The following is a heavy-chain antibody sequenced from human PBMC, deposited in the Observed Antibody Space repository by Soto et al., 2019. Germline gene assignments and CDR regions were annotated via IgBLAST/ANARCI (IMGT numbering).Heavy chain of an antibody. CDR1: GGIFSTYA. Sequence: QVQLVQSGAEVKKPGSSVKVSCKASGGIFSTYAISWLRQAPGQGLEWMGGIIPIFGTPNYAQKFQGRVTITVDESTSTAYMELSRLRSEDTAVYHCARDRDDYGSGNYYNRIDFWGQGTLVTVSS. CDR2: IIPIFGTP. CDR3: ARDRDDYGSGNYYNRIDF. V-gene: IGHV1-69*01. D-gene: IGHD3-10*01. J-gene: IGHJ4*02.